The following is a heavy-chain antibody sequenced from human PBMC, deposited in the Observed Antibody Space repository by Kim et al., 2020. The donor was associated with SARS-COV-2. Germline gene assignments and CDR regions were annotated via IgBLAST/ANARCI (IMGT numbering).Heavy chain of an antibody. J-gene: IGHJ4*02. CDR1: GFTFSSYA. Sequence: GGSLRLSCAASGFTFSSYAMHWVRQAPGKGLEWVAVISYDGSNKYYADSVKGRFTISRDNSKNTLYLQMNSLRAEDTAVYYCARGGGEGLWFGELFHLGTFDYWGQGTLVTVSS. D-gene: IGHD3-10*01. CDR2: ISYDGSNK. CDR3: ARGGGEGLWFGELFHLGTFDY. V-gene: IGHV3-30*04.